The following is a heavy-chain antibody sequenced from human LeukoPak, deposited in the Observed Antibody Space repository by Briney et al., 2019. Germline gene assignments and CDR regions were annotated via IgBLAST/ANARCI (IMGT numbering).Heavy chain of an antibody. Sequence: PSETLSLTCAVYGGSFSYYYWDWIRQPPGKGLEWIGNIYDSGSTHYNPSLESRVTISVDTSKNQFSLKLNSVTAADTAVYYCATHSRAGSGGSENAFEIWGQGTMVTVSS. CDR1: GGSFSYYY. J-gene: IGHJ3*02. V-gene: IGHV4-34*01. CDR3: ATHSRAGSGGSENAFEI. CDR2: IYDSGST. D-gene: IGHD5-12*01.